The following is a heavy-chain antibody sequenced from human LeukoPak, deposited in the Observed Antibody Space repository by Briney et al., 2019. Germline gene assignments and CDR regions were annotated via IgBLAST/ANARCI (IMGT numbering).Heavy chain of an antibody. CDR2: ISDDGKIE. J-gene: IGHJ4*02. D-gene: IGHD2-15*01. CDR1: GFTFSSHG. Sequence: GGSLRLSCAASGFTFSSHGVHWVRQVPGKGLEWVAVISDDGKIEYYADSVKGRFTISRDNSKNTVSLQMNSLRDDDTAVFYCTKEGATGSRYNFDYWGQGTLVTVSS. V-gene: IGHV3-30*18. CDR3: TKEGATGSRYNFDY.